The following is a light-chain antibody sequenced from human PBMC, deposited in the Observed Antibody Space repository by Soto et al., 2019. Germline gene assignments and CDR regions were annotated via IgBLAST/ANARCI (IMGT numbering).Light chain of an antibody. J-gene: IGLJ1*01. V-gene: IGLV2-23*01. CDR2: EGS. CDR3: CSYAGDNTYV. CDR1: SSDAGSYNL. Sequence: QSALTQPASVSGSPGQSITISCTGTSSDAGSYNLVSWYQQHPGKAPKLMIYEGSKRPSGVSNRFSGSKSGNTASLTISGLQAEDEADYYCCSYAGDNTYVFGTGTKLTVL.